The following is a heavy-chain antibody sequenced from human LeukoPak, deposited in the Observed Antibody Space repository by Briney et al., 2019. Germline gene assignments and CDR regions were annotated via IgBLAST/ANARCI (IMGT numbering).Heavy chain of an antibody. J-gene: IGHJ6*03. CDR3: ARVADSYYYMDV. CDR2: IYYSGNT. Sequence: SETLSLTCTVSGDSISSHDWSWIRHPPGRGREWIGYIYYSGNTNYNPSLKSRVTKSVDTSRNQFSLKVSSVTAADTAVYYCARVADSYYYMDVWGKGTTVTVSS. V-gene: IGHV4-59*11. CDR1: GDSISSHD.